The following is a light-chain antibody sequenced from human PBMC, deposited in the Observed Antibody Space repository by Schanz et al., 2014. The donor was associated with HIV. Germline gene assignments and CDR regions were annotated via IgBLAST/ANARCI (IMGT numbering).Light chain of an antibody. CDR2: EVS. CDR1: SSDVGGYYY. Sequence: QSALTQPPSASGSPGQSVNISCTGTSSDVGGYYYVSWYQQHPGKAPKLMIYEVSKRPSGVPDRFSGSKSGNTASLTVSGXXXXDEGDYYCATWDTFLKGVVFGGGTKLTVL. V-gene: IGLV2-8*01. J-gene: IGLJ2*01. CDR3: ATWDTFLKGVV.